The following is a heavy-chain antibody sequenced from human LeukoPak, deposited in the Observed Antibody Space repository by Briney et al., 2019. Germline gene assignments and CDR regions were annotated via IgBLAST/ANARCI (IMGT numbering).Heavy chain of an antibody. D-gene: IGHD2-15*01. Sequence: GGSLRLSCAASGFTVSSNYMSWVRQAPGKGLEWVSVIYSGGSTYYADSVKGRFTISRDNSKNTLYLQMNSLRAEDTAVYYCATRNPCTGGSCYFDYWGQGALVTVSS. V-gene: IGHV3-66*01. CDR1: GFTVSSNY. J-gene: IGHJ4*02. CDR2: IYSGGST. CDR3: ATRNPCTGGSCYFDY.